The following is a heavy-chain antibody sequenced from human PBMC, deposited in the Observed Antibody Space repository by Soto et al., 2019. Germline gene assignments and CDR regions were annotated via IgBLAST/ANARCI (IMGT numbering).Heavy chain of an antibody. V-gene: IGHV3-23*01. CDR2: ISGSGGST. Sequence: GGSLRLSCAASGITFSSYAVSWVRQAPGKGLERVSAISGSGGSTYYAVSLKVRFIISRDNSKNTLYLQMNSLRAEYTAVYYCARDHTGGDISGYYFGWGQRTLVTVYS. CDR3: ARDHTGGDISGYYFG. J-gene: IGHJ4*02. CDR1: GITFSSYA. D-gene: IGHD3-22*01.